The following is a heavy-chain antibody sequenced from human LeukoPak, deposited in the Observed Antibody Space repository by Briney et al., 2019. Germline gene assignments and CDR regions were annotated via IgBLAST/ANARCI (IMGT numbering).Heavy chain of an antibody. J-gene: IGHJ4*02. CDR2: IRYDGTNK. D-gene: IGHD3-22*01. CDR1: GFTFRSYG. CDR3: AKGLGLYYYDSSGSDY. V-gene: IGHV3-30*02. Sequence: PGGSLGLSCAASGFTFRSYGMHWVRQAPGKGLEWVAFIRYDGTNKYYADSVKGRFTISRDNSKNTLYLQMNSLRAEDTAVYYCAKGLGLYYYDSSGSDYWGQGTLVTVSS.